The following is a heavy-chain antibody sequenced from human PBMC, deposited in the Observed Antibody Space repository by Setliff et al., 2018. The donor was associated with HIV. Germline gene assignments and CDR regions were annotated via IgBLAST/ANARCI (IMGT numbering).Heavy chain of an antibody. D-gene: IGHD5-18*01. J-gene: IGHJ4*02. V-gene: IGHV4-34*01. CDR2: IDHSGST. Sequence: SETLSLTCAVYGGAFNDFYWGWIRQPPGKGLEWIGEIDHSGSTNNNPSLKSRLTISVDTSKNQFSLKLSSVTAADTAVYYCARGNAYPGIQLVDYWGQGTLVTVSS. CDR1: GGAFNDFY. CDR3: ARGNAYPGIQLVDY.